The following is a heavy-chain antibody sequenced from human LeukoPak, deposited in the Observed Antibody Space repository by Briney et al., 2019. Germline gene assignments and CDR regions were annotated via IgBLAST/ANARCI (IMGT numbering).Heavy chain of an antibody. J-gene: IGHJ4*02. CDR1: GYTFTGYH. V-gene: IGHV1-2*02. Sequence: ASVKVSCKASGYTFTGYHMHWVRQAPGQGLEWMGWINPNSGGTNYAQKFQGRVTMTRDTSISTAYMELSRLRSDDTAVYYCARARTYYDFWSGVNYWGQGTLVTVSS. CDR2: INPNSGGT. D-gene: IGHD3-3*01. CDR3: ARARTYYDFWSGVNY.